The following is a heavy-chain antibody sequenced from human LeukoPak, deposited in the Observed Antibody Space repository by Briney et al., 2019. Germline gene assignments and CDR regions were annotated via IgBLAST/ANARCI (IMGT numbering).Heavy chain of an antibody. V-gene: IGHV1-2*02. J-gene: IGHJ4*02. CDR2: INPNSGGT. CDR3: ARNSRYYSDSSSYYYY. D-gene: IGHD3-22*01. Sequence: GASVKVSCKASGYTFTGYYMHWVRQAPGQGLEWMGWINPNSGGTNYAQKFQGRVTMTRDTSISTAYMELSRLRSDDTAVYYCARNSRYYSDSSSYYYYWGQGILVTVSS. CDR1: GYTFTGYY.